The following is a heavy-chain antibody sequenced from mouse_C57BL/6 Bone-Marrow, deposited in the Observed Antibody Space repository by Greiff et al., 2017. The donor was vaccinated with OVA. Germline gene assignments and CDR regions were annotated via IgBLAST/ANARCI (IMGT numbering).Heavy chain of an antibody. CDR1: GYTFTSYG. D-gene: IGHD2-2*01. J-gene: IGHJ3*01. CDR3: ARSGLEAY. V-gene: IGHV1-81*01. CDR2: IYPRCGNT. Sequence: VQLQQSGAELARPGASVKLSCKASGYTFTSYGISWVKQRTGQGLEWIGEIYPRCGNTYYNAKFKGKATLTADKSSSTAYMELRSLTAEDAAVYFCARSGLEAYWGRGTLVTVSA.